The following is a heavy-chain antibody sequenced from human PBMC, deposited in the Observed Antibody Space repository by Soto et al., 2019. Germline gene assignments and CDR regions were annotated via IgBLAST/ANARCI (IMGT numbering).Heavy chain of an antibody. V-gene: IGHV3-48*03. CDR2: ISGSSSMI. CDR3: AKDVYGGVIVRFDY. Sequence: GGSLRLSCTVSGFTFSSYEMNWVRQAPGRGLEWVSYISGSSSMIYYADSVKGRFTISRDNSKNTLYLQMNSLRAEDTAVYYCAKDVYGGVIVRFDYWGQGTLVTVSS. D-gene: IGHD3-16*02. CDR1: GFTFSSYE. J-gene: IGHJ4*02.